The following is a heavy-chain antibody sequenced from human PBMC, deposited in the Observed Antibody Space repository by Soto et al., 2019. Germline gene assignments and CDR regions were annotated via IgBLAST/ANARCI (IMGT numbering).Heavy chain of an antibody. CDR1: GYTFTSYD. J-gene: IGHJ4*02. CDR2: MNPNTGDS. D-gene: IGHD2-2*01. Sequence: ASGKLSCTASGYTFTSYDIYWVRQATGQGLEWMGWMNPNTGDSSYAQRFQGRGTMTSDTSITTAHVELSSLRSEDTAVYYRARPAATHGGNGCGADQYYFEFWGQGPLVTGS. CDR3: ARPAATHGGNGCGADQYYFEF. V-gene: IGHV1-8*01.